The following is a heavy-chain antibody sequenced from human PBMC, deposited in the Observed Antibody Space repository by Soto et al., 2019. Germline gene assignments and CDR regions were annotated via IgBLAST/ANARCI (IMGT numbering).Heavy chain of an antibody. J-gene: IGHJ5*02. Sequence: QVQLMQSGAEVKKPGASVKVSCNASGYTFNSHAIHWMRQAPGQRLEWMGWINAGSGNTYYSEKFKGRVALPRDRVATTVYMERSSLTSEDTGGYYFARDQSGIGWYVDWFDPWGQGPLVTVSS. V-gene: IGHV1-3*01. CDR1: GYTFNSHA. D-gene: IGHD6-19*01. CDR3: ARDQSGIGWYVDWFDP. CDR2: INAGSGNT.